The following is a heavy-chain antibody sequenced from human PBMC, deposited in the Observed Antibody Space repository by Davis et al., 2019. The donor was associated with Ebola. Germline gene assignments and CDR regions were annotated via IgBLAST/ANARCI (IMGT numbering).Heavy chain of an antibody. CDR3: AKVRVRYFSNDHYGMDV. D-gene: IGHD4-11*01. V-gene: IGHV3-73*01. CDR1: GFTFSGSA. J-gene: IGHJ6*02. CDR2: IRSKANSYAT. Sequence: PGGSLRLSCAASGFTFSGSAMHWVRQASGKGLEWVGRIRSKANSYATAYAASVKGRFTISRDDSKNTAYLQMNSLRAEDTAVYYCAKVRVRYFSNDHYGMDVWGPGTSVIVSS.